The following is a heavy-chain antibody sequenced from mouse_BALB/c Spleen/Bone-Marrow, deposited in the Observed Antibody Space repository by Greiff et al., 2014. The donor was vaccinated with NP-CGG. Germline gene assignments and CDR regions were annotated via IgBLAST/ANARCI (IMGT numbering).Heavy chain of an antibody. Sequence: VQLQQSGAELVKPGPSVKLSCKASGYNFTSYWINWVKLRPGQGLEWIGDIYPGSGSTNYNEKFKSKATLTVDTSSSTAYMQLSILASEDSALYYCARFSQLGLLAYWGQGTLVTVSA. J-gene: IGHJ3*01. CDR3: ARFSQLGLLAY. CDR1: GYNFTSYW. CDR2: IYPGSGST. V-gene: IGHV1-55*01. D-gene: IGHD3-1*01.